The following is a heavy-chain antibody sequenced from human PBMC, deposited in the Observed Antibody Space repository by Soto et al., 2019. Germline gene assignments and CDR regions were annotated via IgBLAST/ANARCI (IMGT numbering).Heavy chain of an antibody. CDR3: ARNVKDAGYSYGYIYFDY. V-gene: IGHV1-46*01. D-gene: IGHD5-18*01. J-gene: IGHJ4*02. CDR2: INPSGDST. Sequence: ASLTVSYQASAYTLTSYYIHWVRQAPGQGIERMGIINPSGDSTSYAQKFQGRVTMTRDTSTSTVYMELSSLRSEDTAVYYCARNVKDAGYSYGYIYFDYWGQGTLVTVS. CDR1: AYTLTSYY.